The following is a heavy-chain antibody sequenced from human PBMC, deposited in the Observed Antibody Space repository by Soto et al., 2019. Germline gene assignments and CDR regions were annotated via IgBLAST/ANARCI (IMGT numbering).Heavy chain of an antibody. J-gene: IGHJ5*01. D-gene: IGHD2-2*01. CDR1: GGSISDDSY. V-gene: IGHV4-30-4*01. CDR2: IYHTGNT. CDR3: ARDEYQLLSSVAWFDS. Sequence: SETLSLTCTVSGGSISDDSYWSWIRQTPGKGLEWIGYIYHTGNTYYNPSLRSRVSISVDKSKSQFSLNLISVTAAVTAVYFCARDEYQLLSSVAWFDSWGQGTLVTVSS.